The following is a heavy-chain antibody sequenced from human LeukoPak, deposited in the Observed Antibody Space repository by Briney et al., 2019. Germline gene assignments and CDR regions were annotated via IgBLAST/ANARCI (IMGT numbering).Heavy chain of an antibody. CDR2: INEDGGEI. Sequence: AGALLLSSAAAGFTLNRDWLRCFLRPPGKGVEWVANINEDGGEIHYADSVKGRFTISRDNAKNSLYLQMNSLRAKDTAVYYCARGGNLENWGGGTLVTVSS. CDR1: GFTLNRDW. D-gene: IGHD1-14*01. CDR3: ARGGNLEN. J-gene: IGHJ4*02. V-gene: IGHV3-7*01.